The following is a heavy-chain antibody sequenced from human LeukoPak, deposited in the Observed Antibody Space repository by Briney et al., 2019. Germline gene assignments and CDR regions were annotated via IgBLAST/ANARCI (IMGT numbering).Heavy chain of an antibody. CDR3: AREDVWRNNRPKGHFDY. D-gene: IGHD3-16*02. Sequence: SETLSLTCTVSGGSIISYYWSWMRQPPGKGLEGIGYIYGRGSTNYNPSLQSRITISLDTSKNQFSLKLNSVTAADTAVYYGAREDVWRNNRPKGHFDYWGQGTLVTVSS. CDR2: IYGRGST. J-gene: IGHJ4*02. CDR1: GGSIISYY. V-gene: IGHV4-59*01.